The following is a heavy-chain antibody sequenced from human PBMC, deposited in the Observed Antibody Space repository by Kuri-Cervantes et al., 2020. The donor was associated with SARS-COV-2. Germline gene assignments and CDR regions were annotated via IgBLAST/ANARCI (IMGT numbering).Heavy chain of an antibody. D-gene: IGHD7-27*01. CDR3: AHWGRSDYYYYMDV. J-gene: IGHJ6*03. CDR2: IYWNDDK. V-gene: IGHV2-5*01. Sequence: SGPTLVKPTQTLTLTCTFSGFSLSTSGVGVGWIRRPPGKALEWLALIYWNDDKRYSPSLKSRLTITKDTSKNQVVLTMTNMDPVDTATYYCAHWGRSDYYYYMDVWGKGTTVTVSS. CDR1: GFSLSTSGVG.